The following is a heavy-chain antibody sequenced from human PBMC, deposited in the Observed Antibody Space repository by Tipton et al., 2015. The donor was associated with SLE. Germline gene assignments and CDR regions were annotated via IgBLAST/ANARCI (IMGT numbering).Heavy chain of an antibody. J-gene: IGHJ6*02. CDR1: GFSISSGYY. Sequence: TLSLTCAVSGFSISSGYYWGWIRQPPGKGLEWIGSIYHSGSTYYNPSLKSRVTISVDTSKNQFSLKLSSVTAADTAVYYCARVFVGVWGQGTTVTVSS. CDR3: ARVFVGV. V-gene: IGHV4-38-2*01. D-gene: IGHD3-3*01. CDR2: IYHSGST.